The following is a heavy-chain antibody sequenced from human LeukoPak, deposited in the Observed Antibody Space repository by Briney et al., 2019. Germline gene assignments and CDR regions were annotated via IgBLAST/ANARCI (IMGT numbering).Heavy chain of an antibody. CDR1: GYTLTELS. CDR3: ARVVITMVRGVIIVGYFDY. CDR2: FDPEDGET. D-gene: IGHD3-10*01. J-gene: IGHJ4*02. V-gene: IGHV1-24*01. Sequence: GASVKVSCKVSGYTLTELSMHWVRQAPGKGLEWMGGFDPEDGETIYAQKFQGRVTMTEDTSTDTAYMELSSLRSEDTAVYYCARVVITMVRGVIIVGYFDYWGQGTLVTVSS.